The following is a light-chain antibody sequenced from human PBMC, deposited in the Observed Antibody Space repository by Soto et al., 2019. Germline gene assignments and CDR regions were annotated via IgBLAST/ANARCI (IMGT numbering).Light chain of an antibody. CDR3: SSYTSSSLLV. V-gene: IGLV2-14*01. CDR1: SSDVGGYNY. J-gene: IGLJ2*01. CDR2: EVS. Sequence: QSALTQPASVSGSPGQSITISCTGTSSDVGGYNYVSWYQQHPGKAPKLMIYEVSNRPSGVSNRFSGAKSGNTASQTISGLQAEDEADYYCSSYTSSSLLVFGGGTKLTVL.